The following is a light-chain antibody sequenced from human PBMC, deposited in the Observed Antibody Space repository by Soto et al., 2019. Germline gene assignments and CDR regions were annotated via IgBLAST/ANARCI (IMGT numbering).Light chain of an antibody. CDR3: QHSYSMPSA. J-gene: IGKJ5*01. CDR2: AAS. V-gene: IGKV1-9*01. CDR1: QGISSY. Sequence: IQLTQTPSSLSASVGDRVTSTCRASQGISSYLAWYQQKPGKAPKLLIYAASTLQSGVPSRFSGSGSGTEFTLRISSLQPEDFATYYCQHSYSMPSAFGQGTRLEIK.